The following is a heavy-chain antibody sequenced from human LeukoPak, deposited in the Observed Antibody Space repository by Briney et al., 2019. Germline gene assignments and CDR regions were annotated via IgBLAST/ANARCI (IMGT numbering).Heavy chain of an antibody. J-gene: IGHJ4*02. CDR1: GFTFSSYA. CDR2: ISGSGGST. CDR3: AKGIVVGATPYYFNY. Sequence: PGGSLRLSCAASGFTFSSYAMSWVRQAPGKGLERVSAISGSGGSTYYADSVKGRFTISRDNSKNTLYLQMNSLRAEDTAVYYCAKGIVVGATPYYFNYWGQGTLVTVSS. D-gene: IGHD1-26*01. V-gene: IGHV3-23*01.